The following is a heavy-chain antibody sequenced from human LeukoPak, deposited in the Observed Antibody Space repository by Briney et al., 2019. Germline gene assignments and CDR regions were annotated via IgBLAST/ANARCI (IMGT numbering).Heavy chain of an antibody. D-gene: IGHD2-8*01. CDR3: ARDKINGGY. CDR2: ISYDGSNK. CDR1: GFTFSSYA. J-gene: IGHJ4*02. Sequence: GGSLRLSCAASGFTFSSYAMHWVRQAPGKGLEWVAVISYDGSNKYYADSVKGRFTISRDNSKNTLYLQMNSLRAEDTAVYYCARDKINGGYWGQGTLVTVSS. V-gene: IGHV3-30*04.